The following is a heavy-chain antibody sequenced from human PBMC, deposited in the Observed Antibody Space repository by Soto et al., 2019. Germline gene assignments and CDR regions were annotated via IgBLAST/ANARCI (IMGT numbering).Heavy chain of an antibody. CDR3: ARRGAKRNDAFDI. D-gene: IGHD6-25*01. CDR2: ISSSSSYI. J-gene: IGHJ3*02. CDR1: GFTFSSYG. Sequence: PGGSLRLSCAASGFTFSSYGMNWVRQAPGKGLEWVSSISSSSSYIYYADSVKGRFTISRDNAKNSLYLQMNSLRAEDTAVYYCARRGAKRNDAFDIWGQGTMVTVSS. V-gene: IGHV3-21*01.